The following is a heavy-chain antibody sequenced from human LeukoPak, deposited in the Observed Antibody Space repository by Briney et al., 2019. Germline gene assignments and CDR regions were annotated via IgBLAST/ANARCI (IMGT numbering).Heavy chain of an antibody. J-gene: IGHJ5*02. CDR3: VRTDCGGDCYSRS. CDR2: INYNGDST. CDR1: GFTFSRYG. Sequence: PGGSLRLSCPASGFTFSRYGVHWVRQGPGKGLEYVSAINYNGDSTYYADSVKGRFTISRDNSNNTLFLQMSSLRPEDTAVYYCVRTDCGGDCYSRSWGRGTLVIVSS. D-gene: IGHD2-21*02. V-gene: IGHV3-64D*06.